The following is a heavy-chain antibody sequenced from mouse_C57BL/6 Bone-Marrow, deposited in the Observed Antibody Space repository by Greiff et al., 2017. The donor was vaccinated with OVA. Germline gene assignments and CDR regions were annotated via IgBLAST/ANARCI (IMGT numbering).Heavy chain of an antibody. J-gene: IGHJ3*01. CDR2: ISDGGSYT. CDR3: ARGGYYFAY. V-gene: IGHV5-4*01. CDR1: GFTFSSYA. D-gene: IGHD2-12*01. Sequence: EVQGVESGGGLVKPGGSLKLSCAASGFTFSSYAMSWVRQTPEKRLEWVATISDGGSYTYYPDNVKGRFTISRDNAKNNLYLQMSHLKSEDTAMYYCARGGYYFAYWGQGTLVTVSA.